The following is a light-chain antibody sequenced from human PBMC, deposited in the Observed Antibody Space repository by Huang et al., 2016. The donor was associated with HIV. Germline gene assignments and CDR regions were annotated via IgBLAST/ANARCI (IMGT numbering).Light chain of an antibody. Sequence: EIIMTQSPATLSLSPGEGASLSCRANQSVATNLAWYLRRPGQSPRSLIFGASTRASGLPGRFSGSGSGTQFTLTVSGLQSEDFAVYYCQQYHNWPYTFGQGTKLEI. J-gene: IGKJ2*01. CDR3: QQYHNWPYT. V-gene: IGKV3-15*01. CDR1: QSVATN. CDR2: GAS.